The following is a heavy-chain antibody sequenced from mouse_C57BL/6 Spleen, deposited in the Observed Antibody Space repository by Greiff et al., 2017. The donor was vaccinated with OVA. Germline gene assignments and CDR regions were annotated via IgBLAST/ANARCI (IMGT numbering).Heavy chain of an antibody. CDR3: ARRGHWYFDV. J-gene: IGHJ1*03. CDR2: IRNKANGYTT. Sequence: EVQVVESGGGLVQPGGSLSLSCAASGFTFTDYYMSWVRQPPGKALEWLGFIRNKANGYTTEYSASVKGRFTISRDNSQSILYLQMNALRAEDSATYYCARRGHWYFDVWGTGTTVTVSS. CDR1: GFTFTDYY. V-gene: IGHV7-3*01.